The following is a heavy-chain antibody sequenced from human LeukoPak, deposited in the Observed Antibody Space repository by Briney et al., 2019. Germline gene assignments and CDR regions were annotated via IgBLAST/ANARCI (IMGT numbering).Heavy chain of an antibody. CDR2: ISYDGSNK. CDR3: AREYYYDSSGLDY. J-gene: IGHJ4*02. D-gene: IGHD3-22*01. CDR1: GSTFSSYA. V-gene: IGHV3-30-3*01. Sequence: GGSLRLSCAASGSTFSSYAMHWVRQAPGKGLEWVAVISYDGSNKYYADSVKGRFTISRDNAKNSLYLQMNSLRDEDTAVYYCAREYYYDSSGLDYWGQGTLVTVSS.